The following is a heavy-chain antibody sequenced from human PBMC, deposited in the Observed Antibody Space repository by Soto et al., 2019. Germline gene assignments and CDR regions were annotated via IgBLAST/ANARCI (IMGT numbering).Heavy chain of an antibody. V-gene: IGHV3-23*01. Sequence: QPGGSLRLSCAASGFTFSSYTMSWVRQAPGKGLEWVSAISGSGGSTYYADSVKGRFTISRDNSKNTLYLQMNSLRAEDTAVYYCAKDRAESTNSGYDGYYYYYMDVWGKGTTVTVSS. CDR1: GFTFSSYT. D-gene: IGHD5-12*01. CDR2: ISGSGGST. J-gene: IGHJ6*03. CDR3: AKDRAESTNSGYDGYYYYYMDV.